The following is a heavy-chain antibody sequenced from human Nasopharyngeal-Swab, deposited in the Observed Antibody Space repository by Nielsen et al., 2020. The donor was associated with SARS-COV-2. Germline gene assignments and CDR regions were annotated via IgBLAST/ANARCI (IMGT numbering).Heavy chain of an antibody. D-gene: IGHD5-18*01. CDR1: GFTFSSYS. J-gene: IGHJ5*02. CDR2: ISSSSSTI. V-gene: IGHV3-48*02. CDR3: ARHPWQLWFPGWFDP. Sequence: GGSLRLSCAASGFTFSSYSMNWVRQAPGKGLEWVSYISSSSSTIYYADSVKGRFTISRDNAKNSLYLQMNSLRDEDTAVYYCARHPWQLWFPGWFDPWGQGTLVTVSS.